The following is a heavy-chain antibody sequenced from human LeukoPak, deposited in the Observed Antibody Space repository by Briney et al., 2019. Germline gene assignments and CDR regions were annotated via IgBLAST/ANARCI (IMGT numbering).Heavy chain of an antibody. J-gene: IGHJ4*02. CDR3: ARAKSTKYYFDY. Sequence: PGRSLRLSCAASGFTFSSYAMHWVRQAPGKGLEWVAVISYDGSNKYYADSVKGRFTISRDNSKNTLYLQMNSLRDEDTAVYYCARAKSTKYYFDYWGQGTLVTVSS. CDR2: ISYDGSNK. V-gene: IGHV3-30-3*01. CDR1: GFTFSSYA.